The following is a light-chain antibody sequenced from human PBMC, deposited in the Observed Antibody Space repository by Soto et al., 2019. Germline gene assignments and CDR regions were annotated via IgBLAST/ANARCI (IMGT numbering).Light chain of an antibody. CDR3: QQYGSSPRT. CDR2: GAS. J-gene: IGKJ1*01. Sequence: EIVLTQSPGTLSLSPGERVTLSCGTSQTISRNFLAWYQQKPGQAPRLLIYGASNRASGIPDRFSGSGSGTDFTLTISRLEPEDFAVYYCQQYGSSPRTFGQGTKVEIK. CDR1: QTISRNF. V-gene: IGKV3-20*01.